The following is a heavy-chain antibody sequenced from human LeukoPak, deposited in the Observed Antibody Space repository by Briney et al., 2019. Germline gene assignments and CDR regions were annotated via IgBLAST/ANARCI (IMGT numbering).Heavy chain of an antibody. CDR2: ISSSSSYI. J-gene: IGHJ6*03. CDR1: GFTFSSYS. Sequence: PGGSLRLSCAASGFTFSSYSMNWVRQAPGKGLEWVSSISSSSSYIYYAGSVKGRFTISRDNAKNSLYLQMNSLRAEDTAVYYCARGHCSSTSCYDYYYMDVWGKGTTVTVSS. D-gene: IGHD2-2*01. CDR3: ARGHCSSTSCYDYYYMDV. V-gene: IGHV3-21*01.